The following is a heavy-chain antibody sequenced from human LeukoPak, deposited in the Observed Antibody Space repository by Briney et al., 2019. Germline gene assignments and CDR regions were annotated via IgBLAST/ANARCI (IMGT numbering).Heavy chain of an antibody. Sequence: GESLKISCKASGYTFTSYYMHWVRQAPGQGLEWMGIINPSGGSTSYAQKFQGRVTMTRDTSTSTVYMELSSLRSEDTAVYYCARDGVRFLEWSVPYYYYYMDVWGKGTTVTVSS. J-gene: IGHJ6*03. D-gene: IGHD3-3*01. CDR3: ARDGVRFLEWSVPYYYYYMDV. CDR2: INPSGGST. V-gene: IGHV1-46*01. CDR1: GYTFTSYY.